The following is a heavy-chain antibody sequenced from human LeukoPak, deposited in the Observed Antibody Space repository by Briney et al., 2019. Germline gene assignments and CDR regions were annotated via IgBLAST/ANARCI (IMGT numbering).Heavy chain of an antibody. Sequence: ASVKVSCKASGYTFTGYYMHWVRQAPGQGLEWMGWINPNSGGTNYAQKFQGRVTMTRDTSISTAYMELSRLRSDDTAVYYCARHFFRTGTTLEPKDNWFDPWGQGTLVTVSS. CDR2: INPNSGGT. CDR3: ARHFFRTGTTLEPKDNWFDP. CDR1: GYTFTGYY. D-gene: IGHD1-7*01. V-gene: IGHV1-2*02. J-gene: IGHJ5*02.